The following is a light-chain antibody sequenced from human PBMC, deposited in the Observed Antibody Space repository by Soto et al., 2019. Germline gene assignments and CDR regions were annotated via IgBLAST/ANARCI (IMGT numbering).Light chain of an antibody. J-gene: IGKJ1*01. CDR2: GAS. CDR3: QQFSSPWT. CDR1: QRISADY. Sequence: EVVLTQSPGTLSLSPGERASLSCRASQRISADYLAWYQQKPDQAPKVLIYGASIRSTGISNSFSGSGSGTVFPITSTRQEPEVFALYFCQQFSSPWTFGQGTKVEIK. V-gene: IGKV3-20*01.